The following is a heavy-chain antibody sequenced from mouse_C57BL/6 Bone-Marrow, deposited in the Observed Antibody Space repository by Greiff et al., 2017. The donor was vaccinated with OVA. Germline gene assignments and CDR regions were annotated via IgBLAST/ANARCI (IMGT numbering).Heavy chain of an antibody. D-gene: IGHD2-2*01. CDR2: IRLKSDNYAT. Sequence: EVQGVESGGGLVQPGGSMKLSCVASGFTFSNYWMNWVRQSPEKGLEWVAQIRLKSDNYATHYAESVKGRFTISRDDSKSSVDLQMNNLRAEDTGIYYCTGGYDVRMDYWGQGTSVTVSS. J-gene: IGHJ4*01. CDR3: TGGYDVRMDY. V-gene: IGHV6-3*01. CDR1: GFTFSNYW.